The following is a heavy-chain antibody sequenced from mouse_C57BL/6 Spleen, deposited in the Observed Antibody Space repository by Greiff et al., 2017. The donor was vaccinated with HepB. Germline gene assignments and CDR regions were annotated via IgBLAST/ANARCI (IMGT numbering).Heavy chain of an antibody. CDR3: ARSDYYGSRFAY. J-gene: IGHJ3*01. CDR2: IYPSDSET. V-gene: IGHV1-61*01. D-gene: IGHD1-1*01. Sequence: QVQLQQPGAELVRPGSSVKLSCKASGYTFTSYWMDWVKQRPGQGLEWIGNIYPSDSETHYNQKFKDKATFTVYKSSSTAYMQLSSLTSEDSAVYYCARSDYYGSRFAYWGQGTLVTVSA. CDR1: GYTFTSYW.